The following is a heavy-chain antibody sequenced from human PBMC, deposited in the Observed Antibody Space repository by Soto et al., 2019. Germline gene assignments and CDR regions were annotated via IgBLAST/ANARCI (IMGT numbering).Heavy chain of an antibody. Sequence: HPGGSLRLSCAASGFTVNNNYMNWVRQAPGKGLEWVSVIYSGGSTYYADSVKGRFTISRDNSKNTLYLQMNSLRAEDTAVYYCARGAQDGVTMVRGVIVPPRYYYGMDVWGQGTTVTVSS. CDR2: IYSGGST. J-gene: IGHJ6*02. CDR1: GFTVNNNY. V-gene: IGHV3-53*01. CDR3: ARGAQDGVTMVRGVIVPPRYYYGMDV. D-gene: IGHD3-10*01.